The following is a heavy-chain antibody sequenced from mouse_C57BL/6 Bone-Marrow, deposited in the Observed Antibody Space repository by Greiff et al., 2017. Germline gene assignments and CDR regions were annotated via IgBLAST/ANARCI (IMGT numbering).Heavy chain of an antibody. CDR3: ARRGNYPFAY. J-gene: IGHJ3*01. Sequence: QVQLQQSGAELARPGASVTLSCKASGYTFTSYGISWVKQRTGQGLEWIGEIYPRSGNTYYNEKFKGKATLTADKSSSTAYMELRSLTSEDSAVYFCARRGNYPFAYWGQGTLVTVSA. CDR1: GYTFTSYG. V-gene: IGHV1-81*01. D-gene: IGHD2-1*01. CDR2: IYPRSGNT.